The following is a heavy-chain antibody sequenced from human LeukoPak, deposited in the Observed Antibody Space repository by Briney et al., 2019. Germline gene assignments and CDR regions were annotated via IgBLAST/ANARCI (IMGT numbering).Heavy chain of an antibody. D-gene: IGHD3-3*01. CDR3: ASKPFWSGPLYYYYGMDV. V-gene: IGHV1-69*13. Sequence: SVKVSCKASGGTFSSYAISWVRQAPGQGLEWMGGIIPIFGTANYAQKFQGRVTITADESTSTAYMELSSLRSEDTAVYYCASKPFWSGPLYYYYGMDVWGQGTTVTVSS. CDR2: IIPIFGTA. J-gene: IGHJ6*02. CDR1: GGTFSSYA.